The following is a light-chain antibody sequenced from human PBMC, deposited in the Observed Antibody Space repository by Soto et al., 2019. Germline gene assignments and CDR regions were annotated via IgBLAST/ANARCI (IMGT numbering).Light chain of an antibody. J-gene: IGLJ3*02. V-gene: IGLV1-51*02. CDR3: GAWDRGLKAGV. CDR1: SSNIGRNY. Sequence: QSVLTQPPSVSADPGEKVTISCSGTSSNIGRNYVSWYQQLPGSAPKLLIYENDRRPSGIPDRFSGSKSGTAATLDITGRQTGDEADYYCGAWDRGLKAGVFGGGTKLTVL. CDR2: END.